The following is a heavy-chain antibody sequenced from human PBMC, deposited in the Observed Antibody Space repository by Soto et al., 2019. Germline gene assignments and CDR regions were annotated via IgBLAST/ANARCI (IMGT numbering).Heavy chain of an antibody. Sequence: GRCMRLSCAPSAFTFSSYDMHWVRPAPGRGLEWVSAIGTAGDTYYPGSVKGRSTISRENAKKSLYRQMNSLRAGDTAVYYCASGCDGSTSCHSLSWFDPWGQGTLVTVSS. CDR3: ASGCDGSTSCHSLSWFDP. D-gene: IGHD2-2*01. J-gene: IGHJ5*01. V-gene: IGHV3-13*01. CDR1: AFTFSSYD. CDR2: IGTAGDT.